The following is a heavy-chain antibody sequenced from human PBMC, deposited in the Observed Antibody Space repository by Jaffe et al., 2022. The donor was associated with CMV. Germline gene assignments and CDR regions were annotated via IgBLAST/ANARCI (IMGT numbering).Heavy chain of an antibody. J-gene: IGHJ3*02. D-gene: IGHD2-21*01. CDR2: LNSDGTIT. Sequence: EVRLVESGGDLVQPGGSLRLSCAASGFIFSGYWMHWVRQVPGKGLVWVSRLNSDGTITNYADSVKGRFTISRDNAKNTLYLQMNSLRAEDTAVYYCARVWRANDPFDIWGQGTMVTVSS. CDR3: ARVWRANDPFDI. V-gene: IGHV3-74*01. CDR1: GFIFSGYW.